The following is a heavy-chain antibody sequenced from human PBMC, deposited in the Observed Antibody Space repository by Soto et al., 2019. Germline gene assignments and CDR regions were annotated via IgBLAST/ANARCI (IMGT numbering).Heavy chain of an antibody. D-gene: IGHD3-22*01. Sequence: PSETLSLTCTVSGGSISSGGYYWSWIRQHPGKGLEWIGYIYYSGSTYYNPSLKSRVTISVDTSKNQFSLKLSSVTAADTAVYYCARAITMIVPGAFDIWGQGTKVTVSS. CDR3: ARAITMIVPGAFDI. CDR2: IYYSGST. V-gene: IGHV4-31*03. CDR1: GGSISSGGYY. J-gene: IGHJ3*02.